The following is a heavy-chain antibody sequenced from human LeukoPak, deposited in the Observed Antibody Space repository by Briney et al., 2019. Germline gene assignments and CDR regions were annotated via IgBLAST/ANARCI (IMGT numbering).Heavy chain of an antibody. D-gene: IGHD6-19*01. CDR3: ARASGWGGAFDI. J-gene: IGHJ3*02. CDR2: TVGSRPDT. CDR1: GFTFTNYA. V-gene: IGHV3-23*01. Sequence: GGSLRLSCAASGFTFTNYAMSWVRQTPGKGLEWVAATVGSRPDTYHADSVKGRFTISRDNAKNSLYLQMNSLRAEDTAVYYCARASGWGGAFDIWGQGTMVTVSS.